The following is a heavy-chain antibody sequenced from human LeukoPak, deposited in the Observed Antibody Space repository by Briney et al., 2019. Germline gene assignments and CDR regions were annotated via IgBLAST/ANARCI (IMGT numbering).Heavy chain of an antibody. CDR3: ARTEGYCSSTSCRFPQYYYYYMDV. Sequence: PGGSLRLSCAASGFTFSSYGMHWVRQAPGKGLEWVAVISYDGSNKYYADSVKGRFTISRDNSKNTLYLQMNSLRSEDTAVYYCARTEGYCSSTSCRFPQYYYYYMDVWGKGTTVTISS. CDR2: ISYDGSNK. J-gene: IGHJ6*03. D-gene: IGHD2-2*01. V-gene: IGHV3-30*03. CDR1: GFTFSSYG.